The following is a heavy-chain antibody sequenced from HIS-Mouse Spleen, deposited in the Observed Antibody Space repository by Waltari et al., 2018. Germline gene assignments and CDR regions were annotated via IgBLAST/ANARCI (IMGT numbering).Heavy chain of an antibody. CDR2: SYIVGSK. J-gene: IGHJ6*02. Sequence: EVQLVESGGGLIQPGGSLRLPCSASGFTFRSNYMSWVRQATGKGLRWVSVSYIVGSKNNAAAVKGRFTNSRDNSKNTLYLQRTSLRSEDTAVYYCARDTVIAARSYGMDVWGQGTTVTVSS. CDR1: GFTFRSNY. D-gene: IGHD6-6*01. CDR3: ARDTVIAARSYGMDV. V-gene: IGHV3-53*01.